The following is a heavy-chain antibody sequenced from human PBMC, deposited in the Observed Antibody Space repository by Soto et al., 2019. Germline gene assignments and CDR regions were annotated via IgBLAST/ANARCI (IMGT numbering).Heavy chain of an antibody. CDR2: FYYSEST. CDR1: GGSISSGPYS. Sequence: QLQLQESGPGLVKPSETLSLTCTVSGGSISSGPYSWGGICQPPGEGLEWMGTFYYSESTYYTPYLESRVTIAVDTSNNQCTLRESSVTVADTAVYYCARQGGYLSRSSCYGSYGIDVWGQGTTVTVSS. J-gene: IGHJ6*02. D-gene: IGHD2-2*01. V-gene: IGHV4-39*01. CDR3: ARQGGYLSRSSCYGSYGIDV.